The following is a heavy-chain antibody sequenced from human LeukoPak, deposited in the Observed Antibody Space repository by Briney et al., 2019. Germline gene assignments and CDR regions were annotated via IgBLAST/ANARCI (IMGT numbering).Heavy chain of an antibody. Sequence: SETLSLTCAVYGGSFSGYYWSWIRQPPGKGLEWIGEINHSGSTNYNPSLKSRVTISVDTSKNQFSLKLSSVTAADTAVYYCARGRRPLLGYCSRTSCAKYSPFDYWGQGTLVTVSS. CDR2: INHSGST. V-gene: IGHV4-34*01. CDR1: GGSFSGYY. CDR3: ARGRRPLLGYCSRTSCAKYSPFDY. D-gene: IGHD2-2*01. J-gene: IGHJ4*02.